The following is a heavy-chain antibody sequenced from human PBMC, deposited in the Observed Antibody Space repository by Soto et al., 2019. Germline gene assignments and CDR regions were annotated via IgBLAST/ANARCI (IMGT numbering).Heavy chain of an antibody. V-gene: IGHV5-51*01. CDR2: IYPDDSDT. Sequence: PGETLKISCKASGFSFTSYWIAWVRQMPGKGLEWMGIIYPDDSDTRYSPSFQGQVTISADKSFTTVYLQWNSLKASDTAIYYCARPGYYDSSGFFNFDHWGQGTLVTVSS. D-gene: IGHD3-22*01. J-gene: IGHJ4*02. CDR3: ARPGYYDSSGFFNFDH. CDR1: GFSFTSYW.